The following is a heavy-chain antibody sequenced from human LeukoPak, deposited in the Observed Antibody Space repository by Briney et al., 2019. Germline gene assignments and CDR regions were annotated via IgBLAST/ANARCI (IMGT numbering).Heavy chain of an antibody. CDR2: ISGSGGST. CDR3: AKDWDYYGSGSYSDY. Sequence: AGSLRLSCAASGFTFSSYAMRWVRQAPGKGLEWVSSISGSGGSTYYADSVKGRFTISRDNSKNTLYLQMNSLRAEDTAVYYCAKDWDYYGSGSYSDYWGQGTLVTVSS. J-gene: IGHJ4*02. D-gene: IGHD3-10*01. V-gene: IGHV3-23*01. CDR1: GFTFSSYA.